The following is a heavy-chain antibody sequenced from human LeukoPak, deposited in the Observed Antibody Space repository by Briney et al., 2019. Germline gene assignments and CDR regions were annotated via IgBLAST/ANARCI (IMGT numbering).Heavy chain of an antibody. CDR3: ARGGSYGDYYFDY. V-gene: IGHV3-33*08. CDR1: GFTFSSYG. J-gene: IGHJ4*02. Sequence: GGSPRLSCAASGFTFSSYGMHWVRQAPGKGLEWVAVIWYDGSNKYYADSVKGRFTISRDNSKNTLYLQMNSLRAEDTAVYYCARGGSYGDYYFDYWGQGTLVTVSS. D-gene: IGHD4-17*01. CDR2: IWYDGSNK.